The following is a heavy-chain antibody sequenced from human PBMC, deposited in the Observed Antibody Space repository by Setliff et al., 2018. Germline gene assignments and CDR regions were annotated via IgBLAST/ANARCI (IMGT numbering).Heavy chain of an antibody. J-gene: IGHJ4*02. CDR3: ARSPSGEFDY. D-gene: IGHD1-26*01. V-gene: IGHV2-70*16. CDR2: IDWDDDK. CDR1: GDSISSNSHY. Sequence: TLSLTCIVSGDSISSNSHYWGWIRQPPGKGLEWIARIDWDDDKFYSTSLKTRLTLSKDTSKNQVVLTMTNMDPVDTATYYCARSPSGEFDYWGQGTLVTVSS.